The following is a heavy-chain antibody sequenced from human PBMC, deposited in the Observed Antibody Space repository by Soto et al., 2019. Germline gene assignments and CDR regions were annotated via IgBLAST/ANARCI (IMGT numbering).Heavy chain of an antibody. CDR1: GGSISSSSYY. CDR3: ARLLHDNRGYYYFDY. D-gene: IGHD3-9*01. Sequence: QLQLQESGPGLVKPSETLSLTCSVSGGSISSSSYYWGWLRQPPGKGLEWIASIYYSGSIYHNPSLKSRVTMSIDTSKKQFSLKMSSVTAADTAVYYCARLLHDNRGYYYFDYWGRGTLVTVAS. CDR2: IYYSGSI. J-gene: IGHJ4*02. V-gene: IGHV4-39*01.